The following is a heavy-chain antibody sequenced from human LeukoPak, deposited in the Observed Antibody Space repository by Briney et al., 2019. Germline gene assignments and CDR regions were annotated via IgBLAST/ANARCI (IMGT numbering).Heavy chain of an antibody. Sequence: GGSLRLSCAASGFTFDDYAMHWVRQAPGKGLEWVSLISGDGGSTYYADSVKGRFTISRDNSKNSLYLQMNSLRNEDTALYYCAKDFYELQYGPNGEYYFDYWGQGTLVTVSS. J-gene: IGHJ4*02. CDR3: AKDFYELQYGPNGEYYFDY. CDR1: GFTFDDYA. CDR2: ISGDGGST. D-gene: IGHD5/OR15-5a*01. V-gene: IGHV3-43*02.